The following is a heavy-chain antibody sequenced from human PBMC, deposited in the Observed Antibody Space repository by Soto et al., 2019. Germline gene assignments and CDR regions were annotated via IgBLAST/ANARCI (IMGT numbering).Heavy chain of an antibody. J-gene: IGHJ6*02. CDR2: INPSGDYT. V-gene: IGHV1-46*01. Sequence: QVQLVQSGAEVKKPGASVKLSCKASGYAVTSYYIHWVRQAPGQGLEWMGIINPSGDYTSYAQKFQGRVTMTRDTSTSTVYMELSSLRSEDTAVYDCARDIPPDGMDAWGQGTTVTVSS. CDR3: ARDIPPDGMDA. CDR1: GYAVTSYY.